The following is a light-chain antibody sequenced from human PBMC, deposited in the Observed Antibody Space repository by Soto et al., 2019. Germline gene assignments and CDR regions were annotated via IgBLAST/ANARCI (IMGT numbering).Light chain of an antibody. CDR3: QQYNYWPIT. Sequence: IVMTQSPATLSVSPGETASLSCRASQSAGNFLAWYQQKPGQAPRLLIYYISTRATGIPARFSGSGSGTEFTPTINSLRSEDSAVYYCQQYNYWPITFGQGTRLEIK. V-gene: IGKV3D-15*01. CDR2: YIS. CDR1: QSAGNF. J-gene: IGKJ5*01.